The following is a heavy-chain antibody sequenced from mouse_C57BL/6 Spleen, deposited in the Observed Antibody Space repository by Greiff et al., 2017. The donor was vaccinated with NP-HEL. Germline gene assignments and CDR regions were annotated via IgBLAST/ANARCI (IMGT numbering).Heavy chain of an antibody. J-gene: IGHJ2*01. CDR2: IYPGSGNT. V-gene: IGHV1-66*01. D-gene: IGHD2-4*01. CDR3: ARDYYDYDYFDY. CDR1: GYSFTSYY. Sequence: QVQLQQSGPELVKPGASVKISCKASGYSFTSYYIHWVKQRPGQGLEWIGWIYPGSGNTKYNEKFKGKATLTADTSSSTAYMQLSSLTSEDSAVYYCARDYYDYDYFDYWGQGTTLTVSS.